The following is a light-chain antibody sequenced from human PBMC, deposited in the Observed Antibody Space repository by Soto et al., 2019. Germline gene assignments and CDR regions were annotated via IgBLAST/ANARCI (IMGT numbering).Light chain of an antibody. CDR2: ETS. CDR1: QSINNY. V-gene: IGKV3-11*01. CDR3: QQRSKWPPLT. Sequence: EIVLTQSPATLSLSPGERATLSCRASQSINNYLAWYQQRPGQAPRPLIYETSIRATGIPARFSGSGSGTDFTHTISSLEPEDFAVYYCQQRSKWPPLTFGGGTKVEIK. J-gene: IGKJ4*01.